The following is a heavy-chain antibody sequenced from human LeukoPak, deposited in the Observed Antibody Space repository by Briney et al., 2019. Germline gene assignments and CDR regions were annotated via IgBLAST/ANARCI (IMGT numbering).Heavy chain of an antibody. CDR2: IYYSGST. J-gene: IGHJ4*02. CDR1: GGSISSSNYY. CDR3: ARDDFWSGYYYFDY. D-gene: IGHD3-3*01. Sequence: SETLSLTCTVSGGSISSSNYYWGWIRQPPGKGLEWIGSIYYSGSTNYNPSLKSRVTMSVDTSKNQFSLKLSSVTAADTAVYYCARDDFWSGYYYFDYWGQGTLVTVSS. V-gene: IGHV4-39*07.